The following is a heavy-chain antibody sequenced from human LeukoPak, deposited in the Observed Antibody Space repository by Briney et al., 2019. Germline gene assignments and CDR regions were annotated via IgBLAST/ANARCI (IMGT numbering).Heavy chain of an antibody. V-gene: IGHV4-59*01. CDR3: ARRLDYDNSGDPDTFYI. D-gene: IGHD3-22*01. J-gene: IGHJ3*02. CDR1: GVSFINYY. CDR2: IYYNGRT. Sequence: SETLSLTCTVSGVSFINYYWTWIRQTPVKGLEWIAFIYYNGRTRYNPSFQSRVTISLDTSKNHFTLQVRSVTAADTAVYFCARRLDYDNSGDPDTFYIWGQGTTISVSS.